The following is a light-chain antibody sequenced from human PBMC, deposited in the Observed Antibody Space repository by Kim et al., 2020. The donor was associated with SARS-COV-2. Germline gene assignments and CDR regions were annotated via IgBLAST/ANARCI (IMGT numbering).Light chain of an antibody. V-gene: IGLV3-21*04. J-gene: IGLJ1*01. CDR1: DIGDKS. Sequence: PGEKARITGARDDIGDKSVHGYQQKPGQAPVLVIYYDGDRPQGIPERFSDSNSGNTATLTISRVEAGDEADYYCQVWDSRSNQFVFGTGTKVTVL. CDR2: YDG. CDR3: QVWDSRSNQFV.